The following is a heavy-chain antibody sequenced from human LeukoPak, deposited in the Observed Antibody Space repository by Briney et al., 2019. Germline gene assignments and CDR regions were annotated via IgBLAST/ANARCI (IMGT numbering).Heavy chain of an antibody. Sequence: GGSLRLSCAASGFTFSSYSMNWVRQAPGKGLEWVSSISSSSSYIYYADSVKGRFTISRDNAKNSLYLQMNSLRAEDTAVYYCARPAVDYGDYYYYGMDVWGQGTTVTVSS. CDR2: ISSSSSYI. J-gene: IGHJ6*02. CDR3: ARPAVDYGDYYYYGMDV. D-gene: IGHD4-17*01. V-gene: IGHV3-21*01. CDR1: GFTFSSYS.